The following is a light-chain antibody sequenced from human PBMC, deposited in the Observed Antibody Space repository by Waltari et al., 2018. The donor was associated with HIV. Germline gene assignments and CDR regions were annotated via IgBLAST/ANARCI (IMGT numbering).Light chain of an antibody. Sequence: IQMTQSPSILSASVGGRVTITCRASQNVDSWLAWYQQRPVKAPKLLIDQASTLQYGVPPRFTGSGSGTNFTLTINSLHPDDFATYYCQQYNSDFYTFGLGTRLDLK. V-gene: IGKV1-5*03. J-gene: IGKJ2*01. CDR2: QAS. CDR1: QNVDSW. CDR3: QQYNSDFYT.